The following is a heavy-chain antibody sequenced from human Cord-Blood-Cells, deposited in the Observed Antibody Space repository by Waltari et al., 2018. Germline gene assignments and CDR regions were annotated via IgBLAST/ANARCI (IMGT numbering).Heavy chain of an antibody. CDR3: ARSSSSDAFDI. CDR2: INHSGST. Sequence: QVQLQQWGAGLLKPSEPLSLTSACYGGSFSGFYWSWIRQPPGKGLEWIGEINHSGSTNYNPSLKSRVTISVDTSKNQFSLKLSSVTAADTAVYYCARSSSSDAFDIWGQGTMVTVSS. CDR1: GGSFSGFY. J-gene: IGHJ3*02. D-gene: IGHD6-13*01. V-gene: IGHV4-34*01.